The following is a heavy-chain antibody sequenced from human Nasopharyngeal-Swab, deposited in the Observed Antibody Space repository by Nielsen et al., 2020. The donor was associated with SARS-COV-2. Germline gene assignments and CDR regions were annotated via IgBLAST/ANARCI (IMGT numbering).Heavy chain of an antibody. CDR3: ASSMVIGQYYFDY. CDR2: INTNTGNP. D-gene: IGHD5-18*01. J-gene: IGHJ4*02. CDR1: GGTFTSYA. Sequence: ASVKVSCKASGGTFTSYAMNWVRQAPGQGLEWMGWINTNTGNPTYAQGFTGRFVFSLDTSVSTAYLQISSLKAEDTAVYYCASSMVIGQYYFDYWGQGTLVTVSS. V-gene: IGHV7-4-1*02.